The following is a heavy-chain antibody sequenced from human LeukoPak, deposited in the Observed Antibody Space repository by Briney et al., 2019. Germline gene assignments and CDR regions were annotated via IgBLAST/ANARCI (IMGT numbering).Heavy chain of an antibody. CDR1: GFTFSSYG. CDR3: AKVDPQHYYDSSGYGSGAFDI. V-gene: IGHV3-30*18. Sequence: GGSLRLSCTASGFTFSSYGMHWVRQAPGKGLEWVAVISYDGSNKYYADSVKGRFTISRDNSKNTLYLQMNSLRAEDTAVYYCAKVDPQHYYDSSGYGSGAFDIWGQGTMVTVSS. J-gene: IGHJ3*02. CDR2: ISYDGSNK. D-gene: IGHD3-22*01.